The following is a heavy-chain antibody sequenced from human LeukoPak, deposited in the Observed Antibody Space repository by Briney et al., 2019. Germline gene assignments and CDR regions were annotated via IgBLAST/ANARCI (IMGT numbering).Heavy chain of an antibody. CDR3: ARDLPDPSHRYNWFDP. CDR2: IIPIFGTA. CDR1: GGTFSSYA. J-gene: IGHJ5*02. Sequence: SVKVSRKASGGTFSSYAISWVRQAPGQGLEWMGGIIPIFGTANYAQKFQGRVTITADESTSTAYMELSSLRSEDTAVYYCARDLPDPSHRYNWFDPWGQGTLVTVSS. V-gene: IGHV1-69*13.